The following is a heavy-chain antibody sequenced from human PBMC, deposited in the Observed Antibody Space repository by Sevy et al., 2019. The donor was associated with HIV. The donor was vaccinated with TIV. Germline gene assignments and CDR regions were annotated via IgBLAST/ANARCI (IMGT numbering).Heavy chain of an antibody. Sequence: SETLSLTCTVSGGSISSGDYYWSWIRQPPGKGLEWIGYIYSSGTTYYNPSLKSRLTISRDTSKSQFSLKLTSVTVADTAVYYCARDSRTSDGYWGQGTLVTVSS. D-gene: IGHD2-2*01. J-gene: IGHJ4*02. CDR1: GGSISSGDYY. CDR2: IYSSGTT. CDR3: ARDSRTSDGY. V-gene: IGHV4-30-4*02.